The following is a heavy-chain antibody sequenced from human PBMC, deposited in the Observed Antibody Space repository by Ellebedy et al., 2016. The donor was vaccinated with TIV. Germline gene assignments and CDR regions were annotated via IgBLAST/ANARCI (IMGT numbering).Heavy chain of an antibody. Sequence: MPSETLSLTCTVSGYSISRNCYWGWVRQPPGKGLEWIGTIYHDGSTYYSPSLKSRVTISVDTSKNQFSPKLSSVTAADTAVYYCARVVDRGGNDYWGQGTLVTVSS. CDR3: ARVVDRGGNDY. V-gene: IGHV4-38-2*02. CDR2: IYHDGST. D-gene: IGHD3-10*01. CDR1: GYSISRNCY. J-gene: IGHJ4*02.